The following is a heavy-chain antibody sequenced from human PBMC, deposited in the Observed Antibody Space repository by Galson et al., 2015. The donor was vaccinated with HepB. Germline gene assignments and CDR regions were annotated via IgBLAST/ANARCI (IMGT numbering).Heavy chain of an antibody. CDR3: ARDRVLWFGESMGMDV. Sequence: SLRLSCAASGFTFSSYSMNWVRQAPGKGLEWVSYISSSSSTIYYADSVKGQFTISRDNAKNSLYLQMNSLRAEDTAVYYCARDRVLWFGESMGMDVWGQGTTVTVSS. D-gene: IGHD3-10*01. J-gene: IGHJ6*02. CDR1: GFTFSSYS. CDR2: ISSSSSTI. V-gene: IGHV3-48*04.